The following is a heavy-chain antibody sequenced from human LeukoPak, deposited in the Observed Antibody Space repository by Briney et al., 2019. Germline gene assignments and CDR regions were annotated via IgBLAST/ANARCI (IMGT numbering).Heavy chain of an antibody. CDR3: ARGVPAAPPER. CDR2: IYYSGST. D-gene: IGHD2-2*01. J-gene: IGHJ4*02. V-gene: IGHV4-59*06. CDR1: GGSISSYY. Sequence: SETLSLTCTVSGGSISSYYWSWIRQPAGKGLEWIGYIYYSGSTYYNPSLKSRVTISVDTSKNQFSLKLSSVTAADTAVYYCARGVPAAPPERWGQGTLVTVSS.